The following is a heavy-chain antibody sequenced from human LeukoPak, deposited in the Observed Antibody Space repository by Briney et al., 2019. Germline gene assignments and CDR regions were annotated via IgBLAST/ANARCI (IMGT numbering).Heavy chain of an antibody. CDR1: GYSISSGYF. J-gene: IGHJ4*02. Sequence: SETLSLTCEVSGYSISSGYFWAWIRQSPGKGLEVIAGIFHDGRTYYNPSVQSRVTISVDTFRNRFSLKLSSVTAADTAVYYCASSITMVRGVMVPFDYFDYWGQGTLVTVSS. CDR2: IFHDGRT. CDR3: ASSITMVRGVMVPFDYFDY. D-gene: IGHD3-10*01. V-gene: IGHV4-38-2*01.